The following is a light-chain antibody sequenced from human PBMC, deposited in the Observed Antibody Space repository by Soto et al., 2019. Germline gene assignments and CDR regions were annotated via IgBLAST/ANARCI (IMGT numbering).Light chain of an antibody. V-gene: IGKV1-39*01. CDR1: QSISSY. J-gene: IGKJ5*01. Sequence: DIQMTQSPSSLSASVGDRVTITCRASQSISSYLNWYQQKPGTAPKLLIFAASSLPSRVPSRFSGSGSGTDFTLTISSLQPEDFATYFCQQSYSTPIAFGQGTRLEIK. CDR2: AAS. CDR3: QQSYSTPIA.